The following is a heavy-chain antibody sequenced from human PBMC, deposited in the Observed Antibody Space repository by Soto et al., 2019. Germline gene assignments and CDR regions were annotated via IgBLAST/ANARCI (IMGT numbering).Heavy chain of an antibody. Sequence: QVQLQESGPGLVKPSETLSLTCTVSGGSVSSASYYWSWIRQPPRKGLEWIGYIYYSGSTNCNPSFQSRVTMSIDTSKNQLSLRLRSVTAADAAVYYCARLDCVTTCCHFDYWGQGALVTVSS. CDR3: ARLDCVTTCCHFDY. CDR2: IYYSGST. J-gene: IGHJ4*02. D-gene: IGHD2-2*01. V-gene: IGHV4-61*01. CDR1: GGSVSSASYY.